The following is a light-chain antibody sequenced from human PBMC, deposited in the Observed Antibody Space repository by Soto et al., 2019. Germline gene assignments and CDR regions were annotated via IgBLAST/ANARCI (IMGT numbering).Light chain of an antibody. J-gene: IGKJ4*02. CDR2: WAS. V-gene: IGKV4-1*01. CDR3: QQYYSSPLT. CDR1: QSILYSSNNNNY. Sequence: DIVMTQSPDSLAVSLGERATINCKSSQSILYSSNNNNYLAWYQQKPGQPPKLLIYWASTRESGVPGRFSGSGSGTDFTLTISSLQAEDVAVHYCQQYYSSPLTLGGGTKVDIK.